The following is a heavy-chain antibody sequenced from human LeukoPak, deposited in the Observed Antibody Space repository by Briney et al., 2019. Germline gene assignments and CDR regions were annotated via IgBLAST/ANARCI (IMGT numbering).Heavy chain of an antibody. J-gene: IGHJ4*02. Sequence: VASVKVSCKASGYTFTSYGIGWVRLAPGQGLEWMGWISAYNGNTNYAQKLQGRVTMTTDTSTSTAYMELRSLRSDDTAVYYCARGRYGDYEALFDYWGQGTLVTVSS. V-gene: IGHV1-18*01. CDR3: ARGRYGDYEALFDY. D-gene: IGHD4-17*01. CDR1: GYTFTSYG. CDR2: ISAYNGNT.